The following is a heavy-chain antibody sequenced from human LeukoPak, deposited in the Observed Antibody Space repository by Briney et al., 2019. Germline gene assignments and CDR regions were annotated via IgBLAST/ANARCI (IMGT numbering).Heavy chain of an antibody. J-gene: IGHJ6*04. CDR2: IRYDGSNK. CDR3: AKDWGV. CDR1: GFTFSNCG. D-gene: IGHD3-16*01. V-gene: IGHV3-30*02. Sequence: GGSLRLYCAASGFTFSNCGMHWIRQAPGKGLEWVAFIRYDGSNKYYADSVKGRFTISRDNSKNTLYLQMNSLRAEDTAVYYCAKDWGVWGKGTTVTISS.